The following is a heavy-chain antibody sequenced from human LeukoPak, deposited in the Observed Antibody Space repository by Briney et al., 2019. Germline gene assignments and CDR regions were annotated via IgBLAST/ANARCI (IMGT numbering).Heavy chain of an antibody. J-gene: IGHJ4*02. CDR2: INHSGST. CDR1: GGSFSGYY. V-gene: IGHV4-34*01. D-gene: IGHD4-17*01. Sequence: SETLSLTCAVYGGSFSGYYWSWIRQPPGKGLEWIGEINHSGSTNYNPSLKSRVTISVDTSKNQFSLKLSSVTAADTAVYYCARGKAPLRPVTTREYMDYWGQGTLVTVSS. CDR3: ARGKAPLRPVTTREYMDY.